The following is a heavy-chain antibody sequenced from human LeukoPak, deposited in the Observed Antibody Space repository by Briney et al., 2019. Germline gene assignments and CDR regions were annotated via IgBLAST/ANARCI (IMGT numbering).Heavy chain of an antibody. V-gene: IGHV4-38-2*02. Sequence: PSETLSLTCTVSGYSINSGYYWGWIRQPPVKGLEWIASINHSGTTYYNPSLASRVSISVDTSKNQFSLRLTSVTAADTAVYYCAKESVVRGVIITVPYMDVWGKGTTVTISS. CDR3: AKESVVRGVIITVPYMDV. D-gene: IGHD3-10*01. CDR2: INHSGTT. J-gene: IGHJ6*03. CDR1: GYSINSGYY.